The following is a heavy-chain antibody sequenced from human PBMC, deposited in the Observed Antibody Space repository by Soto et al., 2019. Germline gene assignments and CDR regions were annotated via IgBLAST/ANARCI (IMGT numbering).Heavy chain of an antibody. J-gene: IGHJ5*02. Sequence: GGSLRLSCAASGFTFSNYAMHWVRQAPGKGLEWVSTISSNSAYIYYTDALRGRFTISRDNAKNSLHLQMNSLRAEDTAVYYCTRDASRDSSARGWFDPWGPGTLVTVSS. CDR2: ISSNSAYI. CDR1: GFTFSNYA. V-gene: IGHV3-21*01. CDR3: TRDASRDSSARGWFDP. D-gene: IGHD6-13*01.